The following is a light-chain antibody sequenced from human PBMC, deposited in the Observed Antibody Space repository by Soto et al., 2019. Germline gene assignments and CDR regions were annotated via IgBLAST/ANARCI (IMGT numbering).Light chain of an antibody. V-gene: IGKV1-5*03. CDR1: QSIGSW. CDR3: QQCYSYYAWT. J-gene: IGKJ1*01. Sequence: DLQMTQSPSTLSASVGDRVTITCRARQSIGSWLAWYQHKPGKAPKLLISKASSLESGVPSRFSASGSGTEFTLTISSLQPDDFATYYCQQCYSYYAWTFGQGTKVEL. CDR2: KAS.